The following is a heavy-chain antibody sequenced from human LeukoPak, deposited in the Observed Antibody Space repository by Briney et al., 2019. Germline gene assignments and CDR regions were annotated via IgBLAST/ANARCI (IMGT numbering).Heavy chain of an antibody. CDR3: AKDLSGSGSYYPLDY. V-gene: IGHV3-23*01. J-gene: IGHJ4*02. Sequence: GGSLRLSCAASGFTFSSYALSWVRQAPGKGLEWVSAVDGRGSSTYYADSVKGRFTISRDNSNNTLYLKMNSLRAEDTAEYYCAKDLSGSGSYYPLDYWGQGTLVTVSS. D-gene: IGHD3-10*01. CDR1: GFTFSSYA. CDR2: VDGRGSST.